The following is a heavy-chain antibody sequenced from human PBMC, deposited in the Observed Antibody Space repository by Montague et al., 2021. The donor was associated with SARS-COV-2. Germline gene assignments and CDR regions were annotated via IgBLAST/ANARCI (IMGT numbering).Heavy chain of an antibody. V-gene: IGHV4-34*01. CDR3: ARGRPVRMTMRHFERTSSGALDM. Sequence: SETLSLTCAVSRGSFGNYYWTWVRQAPGKGLIWIGEINQDGTSNYNPSLKSRVTLSIDTSKNRISLKVTSVTAGDTAVYYCARGRPVRMTMRHFERTSSGALDMWGQGTPVIVSS. J-gene: IGHJ3*02. CDR2: INQDGTS. D-gene: IGHD3-9*01. CDR1: RGSFGNYY.